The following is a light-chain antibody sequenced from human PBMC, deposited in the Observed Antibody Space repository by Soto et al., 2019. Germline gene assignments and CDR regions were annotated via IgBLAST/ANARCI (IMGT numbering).Light chain of an antibody. Sequence: EIVLTQSPGTLSLSPGERATLSCRASQSVSSSYLAWYRQKPGQAPRLLIYGASSRATGIPDRFSGSGSGTDFTLTISRLEPEDFAVYYCQQYGSSPLTFGGGNKVEIK. J-gene: IGKJ4*01. CDR3: QQYGSSPLT. V-gene: IGKV3-20*01. CDR1: QSVSSSY. CDR2: GAS.